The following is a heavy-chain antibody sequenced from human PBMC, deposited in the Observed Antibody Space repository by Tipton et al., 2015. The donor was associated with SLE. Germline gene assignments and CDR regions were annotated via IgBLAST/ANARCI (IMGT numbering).Heavy chain of an antibody. CDR2: VYPSGGS. CDR1: GGSINAYY. J-gene: IGHJ5*02. CDR3: ARTSLGFNFWTGSPFDP. D-gene: IGHD3/OR15-3a*01. V-gene: IGHV4-59*01. Sequence: TLSLTCTVSGGSINAYYWTWIRQPPGKGLEYIGYVYPSGGSDYNPSLRSRLTISVDASRNQFSLKLNSLTAADTAVYYCARTSLGFNFWTGSPFDPWGQGTPVTVSS.